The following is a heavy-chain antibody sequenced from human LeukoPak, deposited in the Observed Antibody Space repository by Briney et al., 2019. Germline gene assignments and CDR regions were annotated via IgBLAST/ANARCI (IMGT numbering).Heavy chain of an antibody. D-gene: IGHD3-22*01. CDR1: GGSISSYY. CDR3: AREGWLPKYYFDY. V-gene: IGHV4-59*12. J-gene: IGHJ4*02. CDR2: IYYSGST. Sequence: SETLSLTCTVSGGSISSYYWSWIRQPPGKGLEWIGYIYYSGSTNYNPSLKSRVTISVDTSKNQFSLKLSSVTAADTAVYYCAREGWLPKYYFDYWGQGTLVTVSS.